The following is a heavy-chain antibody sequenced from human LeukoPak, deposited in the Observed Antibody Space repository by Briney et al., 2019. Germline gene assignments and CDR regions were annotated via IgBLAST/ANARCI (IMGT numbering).Heavy chain of an antibody. V-gene: IGHV4-4*02. D-gene: IGHD2-15*01. Sequence: SETLSLTCAVSGGSISGSNWWSWVRQPPGKGLEWIGEIYHSGSTNYNPSLKSRVTISVDKSKNQFSLKLSSVTAADTAVYYCARARVAIYYYYGMDVRGQGTTVTVSS. CDR2: IYHSGST. CDR3: ARARVAIYYYYGMDV. J-gene: IGHJ6*02. CDR1: GGSISGSNW.